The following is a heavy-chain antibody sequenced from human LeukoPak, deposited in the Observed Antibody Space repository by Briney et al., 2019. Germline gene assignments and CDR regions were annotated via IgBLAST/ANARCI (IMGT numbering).Heavy chain of an antibody. CDR1: GFTFSSYG. V-gene: IGHV3-33*01. J-gene: IGHJ4*02. D-gene: IGHD6-13*01. Sequence: GGSLRLSCAASGFTFSSYGMHWVRQAPGKGLEWVAVIWYDGSNKYYADSVKGRFTISRDNSKNTLYLQMNSLRAEDTAVYYCARDRGIAAARYYFDYWGQGTLVTVSS. CDR2: IWYDGSNK. CDR3: ARDRGIAAARYYFDY.